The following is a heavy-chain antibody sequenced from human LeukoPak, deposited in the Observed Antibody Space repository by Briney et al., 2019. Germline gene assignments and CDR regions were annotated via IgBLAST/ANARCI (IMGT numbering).Heavy chain of an antibody. D-gene: IGHD5-24*01. CDR1: GGSFNNGGYY. CDR3: ARNRDGYNSFDS. J-gene: IGHJ4*02. Sequence: SETLSLTCTVSGGSFNNGGYYWSWIRQHPGKGVEWMGYIYYSGSSYYNPSLRSRVTISVDTSKNHFSLKLSSVTAADTAVYYCARNRDGYNSFDSWGEGTLVTVSS. V-gene: IGHV4-31*03. CDR2: IYYSGSS.